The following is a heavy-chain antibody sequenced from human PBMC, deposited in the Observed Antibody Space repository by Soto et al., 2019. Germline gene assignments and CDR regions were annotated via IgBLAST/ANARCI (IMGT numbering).Heavy chain of an antibody. CDR1: GYTFISHG. CDR2: ISGKNGNT. Sequence: ASVKVSCKASGYTFISHGISWVRQAPGQGLEWMGWISGKNGNTNYAQKLQGRVTLTTDTSTSTAYMELRSLRSDDTAVYYCARVSSSIVVVPDYGMDVWGQGTTVT. J-gene: IGHJ6*02. D-gene: IGHD2-15*01. CDR3: ARVSSSIVVVPDYGMDV. V-gene: IGHV1-18*04.